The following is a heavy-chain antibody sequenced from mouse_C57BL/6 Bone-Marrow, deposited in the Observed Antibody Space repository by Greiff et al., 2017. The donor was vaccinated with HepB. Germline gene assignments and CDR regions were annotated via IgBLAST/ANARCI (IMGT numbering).Heavy chain of an antibody. V-gene: IGHV5-16*01. CDR2: INYDGSST. D-gene: IGHD1-1*01. CDR1: GFTFSDYY. Sequence: DVQLVESEGGLVQPGSSMKLSCTASGFTFSDYYMAWVRQVPEKGLEWVANINYDGSSTYYLDSLKSRFIISRDNAKNILYLQMSSLKSEDTATYYCARDRITTVVGWYFDVWGTGTTVTVSS. J-gene: IGHJ1*03. CDR3: ARDRITTVVGWYFDV.